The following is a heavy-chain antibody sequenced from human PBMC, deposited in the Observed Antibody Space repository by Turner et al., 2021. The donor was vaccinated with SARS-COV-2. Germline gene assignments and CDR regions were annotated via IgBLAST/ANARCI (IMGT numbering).Heavy chain of an antibody. J-gene: IGHJ4*02. D-gene: IGHD1-26*01. CDR3: ASGFGATLDY. CDR2: INTSGGST. CDR1: GYNFTSYY. V-gene: IGHV1-46*01. Sequence: QVQLVQSGAVVKKPGASVKVSCKASGYNFTSYYMHWGRQAPGQGLEWMGIINTSGGSTSYAQNVQGRVTMTRDTSPSTVYMELSSLRSEDTAVYYCASGFGATLDYWGQGTLVTVSS.